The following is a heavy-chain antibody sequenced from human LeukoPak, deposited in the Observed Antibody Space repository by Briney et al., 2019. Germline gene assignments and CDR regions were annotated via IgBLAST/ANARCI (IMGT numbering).Heavy chain of an antibody. J-gene: IGHJ4*02. Sequence: SETLSLTCTVSGGSISSSSYYWGWIRQPPGKGLEWIGSXYYSGSTYYNPSLKSRVTISVDTSKNQFSLKLSSVTAADTAVYYCARQELRYFDWSPRSSFDYWGQGTLVTVSS. CDR1: GGSISSSSYY. V-gene: IGHV4-39*01. CDR2: XYYSGST. D-gene: IGHD3-9*01. CDR3: ARQELRYFDWSPRSSFDY.